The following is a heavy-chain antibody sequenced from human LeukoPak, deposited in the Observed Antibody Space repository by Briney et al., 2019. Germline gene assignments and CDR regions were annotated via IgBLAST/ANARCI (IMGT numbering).Heavy chain of an antibody. CDR1: GFTFNNYA. CDR3: AKISREGATTGPGGPGNFDY. Sequence: GSLRLSCAAPGFTFNNYAMSWVRQAPGRGLEWVSAISGVGYSTYYADSVKGRFTISRDNSKNTLYLQMNSLRAEDTAIYYCAKISREGATTGPGGPGNFDYWGQGTLVTVSS. V-gene: IGHV3-23*01. CDR2: ISGVGYST. J-gene: IGHJ4*02. D-gene: IGHD1-26*01.